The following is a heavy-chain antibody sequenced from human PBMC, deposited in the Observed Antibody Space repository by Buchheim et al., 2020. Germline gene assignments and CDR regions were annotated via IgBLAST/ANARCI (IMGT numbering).Heavy chain of an antibody. V-gene: IGHV3-30*04. CDR3: ARESEASGISPYY. CDR2: ISYDGSNK. Sequence: QVQLVESGGGVVQPGRSLRLSCAASGFTFSSYAMHWVRQAPGKGLEWVAAISYDGSNKYYADSVKGRFTISRDNSKKTLYLQMNSLRAEDTAVYYCARESEASGISPYYWGQGTL. CDR1: GFTFSSYA. J-gene: IGHJ4*02. D-gene: IGHD3-10*01.